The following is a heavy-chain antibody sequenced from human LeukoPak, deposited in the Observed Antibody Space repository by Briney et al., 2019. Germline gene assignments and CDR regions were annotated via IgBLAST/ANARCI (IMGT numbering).Heavy chain of an antibody. J-gene: IGHJ3*02. D-gene: IGHD2-15*01. V-gene: IGHV1-2*02. Sequence: ASVTVSCKASGYTFTGYYIHWVRQAPGQGLEWMGWINPNSGGTNYAQKFQGRVTMTRDTSISTAYMELSRLRSDDTAVYYCAREFGYCSGGSCYAAAFDIWGQGTMVTVSS. CDR1: GYTFTGYY. CDR3: AREFGYCSGGSCYAAAFDI. CDR2: INPNSGGT.